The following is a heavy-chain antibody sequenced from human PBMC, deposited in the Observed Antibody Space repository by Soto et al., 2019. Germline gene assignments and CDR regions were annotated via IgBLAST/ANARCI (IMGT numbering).Heavy chain of an antibody. CDR3: SADHPHMAMGWPV. CDR2: IVVVSGST. D-gene: IGHD1-26*01. CDR1: GFDFGSFG. Sequence: ASVKVSCKASGFDFGSFGIQFLRQTRGRGLEWIGWIVVVSGSTNYARQFQGRVAISRDMSSSTAYLDLYDLKSDDTAVYFCSADHPHMAMGWPVWGQGTTVTVSS. V-gene: IGHV1-58*02. J-gene: IGHJ6*02.